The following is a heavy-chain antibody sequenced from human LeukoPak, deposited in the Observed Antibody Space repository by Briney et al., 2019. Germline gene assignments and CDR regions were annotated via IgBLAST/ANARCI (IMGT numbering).Heavy chain of an antibody. D-gene: IGHD6-6*01. CDR3: AREGGLYSSSSSWGLFDY. CDR2: INTNTGNP. CDR1: CYTFTSYG. Sequence: GASVKVSCKASCYTFTSYGICWVRQAPGQGLEWMGWINTNTGNPTYAQGFTGRFVFSLDTSVSTAYLQISSLKAEDTAVYYCAREGGLYSSSSSWGLFDYWGQGTLVTVSS. J-gene: IGHJ4*02. V-gene: IGHV7-4-1*02.